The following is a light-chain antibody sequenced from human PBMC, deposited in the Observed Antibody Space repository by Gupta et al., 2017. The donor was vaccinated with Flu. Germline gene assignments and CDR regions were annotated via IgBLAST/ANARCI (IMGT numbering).Light chain of an antibody. CDR2: DTV. Sequence: QAVVTQEPSVTVSPGGTVTLTCGSITGSVTNHLYPYWLQQRPGQAPTTLIFDTVQRHPWTPARFSGSIIGGKAALTLSGAQADDEADYYCFFFYGGPRAFGGGTRLTVL. CDR1: TGSVTNHLY. CDR3: FFFYGGPRA. V-gene: IGLV7-46*01. J-gene: IGLJ2*01.